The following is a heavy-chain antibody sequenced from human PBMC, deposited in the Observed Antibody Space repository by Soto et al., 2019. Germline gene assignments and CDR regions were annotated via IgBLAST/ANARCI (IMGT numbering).Heavy chain of an antibody. CDR1: GFSLSTGGMC. J-gene: IGHJ6*02. CDR3: ARAGWFYGDAIRDYYYGMDV. D-gene: IGHD4-17*01. V-gene: IGHV2-70*01. Sequence: SGPTLVNLTQTRILTCTFSGFSLSTGGMCVSWIRQPPGNSLEWLALIGWDDDKYYITSLKTRLTMSKDTSKYQVVHTMTNMDPVDTATYYCARAGWFYGDAIRDYYYGMDVWGQGTPVTVSS. CDR2: IGWDDDK.